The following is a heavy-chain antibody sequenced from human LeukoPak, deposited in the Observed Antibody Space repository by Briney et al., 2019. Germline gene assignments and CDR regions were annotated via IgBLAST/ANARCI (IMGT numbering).Heavy chain of an antibody. CDR2: INPNSGGT. CDR3: ARGGSGSGYLYYFDY. CDR1: GYTFTGYY. Sequence: GASVKVSCKASGYTFTGYYMHWVRQAPGQGLEWMGRINPNSGGTNYAQRFQGRVTMTRDKSINTAYMELSGLTSDDTAVYYCARGGSGSGYLYYFDYWGQGTLVSVSS. D-gene: IGHD3-10*01. V-gene: IGHV1-2*06. J-gene: IGHJ4*02.